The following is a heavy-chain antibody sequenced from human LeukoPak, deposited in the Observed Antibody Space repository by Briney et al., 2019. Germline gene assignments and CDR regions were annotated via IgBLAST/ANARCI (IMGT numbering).Heavy chain of an antibody. J-gene: IGHJ4*02. V-gene: IGHV3-53*01. CDR1: GFTVSSNY. CDR2: IYSGGST. D-gene: IGHD3-10*01. Sequence: GGSLRLSCAASGFTVSSNYMSWVRQAPGKGLEWVSVIYSGGSTYYADSVKGRFTLSRDNSKNMLYLQMNSLRAEDTAVYYCARDSSDGSGSFDYWGQGTLVTVSS. CDR3: ARDSSDGSGSFDY.